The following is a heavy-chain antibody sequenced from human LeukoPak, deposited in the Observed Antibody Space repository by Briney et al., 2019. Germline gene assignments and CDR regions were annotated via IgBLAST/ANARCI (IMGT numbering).Heavy chain of an antibody. Sequence: SETLSLTCAVYGGSFSGYYWSWIRQPPGKGLEWIGEINHSGSTNYNPSLKSRVTISGDTSKNQFSLKLSSVTAADTAVYFCARDITMVRGPNWFDPWGQGTLVTVSS. J-gene: IGHJ5*02. V-gene: IGHV4-34*01. CDR3: ARDITMVRGPNWFDP. CDR1: GGSFSGYY. CDR2: INHSGST. D-gene: IGHD3-10*01.